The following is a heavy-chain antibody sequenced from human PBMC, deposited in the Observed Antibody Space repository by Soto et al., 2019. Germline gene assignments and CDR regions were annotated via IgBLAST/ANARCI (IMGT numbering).Heavy chain of an antibody. J-gene: IGHJ4*02. D-gene: IGHD3-10*01. CDR2: INPSGGST. CDR3: ARSYYGSGTYYTPFDY. V-gene: IGHV1-46*03. CDR1: GYTFTSYY. Sequence: ASVKVSCKASGYTFTSYYMHWVRQAPGQGLEWMGIINPSGGSTSYAQKFQGRVTMTRDTSTSTVYMELSSLRSEDTAVYYCARSYYGSGTYYTPFDYWGQGTLVTVSS.